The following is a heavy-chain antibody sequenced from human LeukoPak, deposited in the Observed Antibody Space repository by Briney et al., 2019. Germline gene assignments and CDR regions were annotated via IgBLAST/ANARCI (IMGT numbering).Heavy chain of an antibody. D-gene: IGHD3-3*01. CDR2: IKQDGSEK. Sequence: GGSLRLSCAASGFTFSSYWMTWVRQAPGKGLEWGANIKQDGSEKYYVDSVKGRFTISRDNAKNSLFLQMNTLRAEDTAVYYCARSEYHFWSTYPFDYWGQGTLVTVSS. CDR3: ARSEYHFWSTYPFDY. CDR1: GFTFSSYW. J-gene: IGHJ4*02. V-gene: IGHV3-7*01.